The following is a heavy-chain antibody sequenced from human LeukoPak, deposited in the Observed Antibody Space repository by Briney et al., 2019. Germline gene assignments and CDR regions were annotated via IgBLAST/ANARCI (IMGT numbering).Heavy chain of an antibody. Sequence: ASVKVSCKASGYTFTDYYIHWVRQAPGQGLEWMGRINPNNGGTYYAQNFQGRVTMTRDTSITTAYMELSRLRSDDAAVYYCARENDFYRYWGQGTLVTVSS. CDR3: ARENDFYRY. J-gene: IGHJ4*02. CDR2: INPNNGGT. V-gene: IGHV1-2*06. CDR1: GYTFTDYY. D-gene: IGHD1-1*01.